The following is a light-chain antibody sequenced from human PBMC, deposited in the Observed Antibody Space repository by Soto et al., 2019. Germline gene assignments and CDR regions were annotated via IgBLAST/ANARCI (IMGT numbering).Light chain of an antibody. J-gene: IGLJ2*01. CDR3: CSYAGSVVV. Sequence: ALTQPASVSGSPGQSITISCTGTSSDVGSYNLVSWYQQHPGKAPKLMIYEGSKRPSGVSNRFSGSKSGNTASLTISGLQAEDEADYYCCSYAGSVVVFGGGTKLTVL. CDR2: EGS. CDR1: SSDVGSYNL. V-gene: IGLV2-23*01.